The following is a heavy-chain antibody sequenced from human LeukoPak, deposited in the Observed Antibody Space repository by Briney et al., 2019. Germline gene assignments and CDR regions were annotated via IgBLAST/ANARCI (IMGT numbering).Heavy chain of an antibody. D-gene: IGHD3-3*01. Sequence: PGGSLRLSCTASAFTFSNYAMSWVRQAPGKGLEWVSAISGSGGSTYYADSVKGRFTTSRDNSKNTLYLQMNSLRAEDTAVYYCAKDLDTIFGVVISTYYYYGMDVWGQGTTVTVSS. CDR3: AKDLDTIFGVVISTYYYYGMDV. J-gene: IGHJ6*02. CDR1: AFTFSNYA. V-gene: IGHV3-23*01. CDR2: ISGSGGST.